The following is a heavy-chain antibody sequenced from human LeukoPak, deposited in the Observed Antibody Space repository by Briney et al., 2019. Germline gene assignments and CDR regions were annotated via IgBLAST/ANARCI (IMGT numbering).Heavy chain of an antibody. J-gene: IGHJ6*03. D-gene: IGHD5/OR15-5a*01. V-gene: IGHV4-59*01. CDR2: IYNSGST. CDR3: AREKDSIVSTARMDV. CDR1: GGSFSVYY. Sequence: PSETLSLTCAVYGGSFSVYYWSWIRQPPGKGLEWLGYIYNSGSTRYNPSLKSRVTISVDTSKNQFSLNLTSVTAADTAVYYCAREKDSIVSTARMDVWGRGTTVTVSS.